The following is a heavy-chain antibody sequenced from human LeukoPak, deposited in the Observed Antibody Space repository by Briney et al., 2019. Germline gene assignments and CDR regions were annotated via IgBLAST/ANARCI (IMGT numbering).Heavy chain of an antibody. D-gene: IGHD3-22*01. J-gene: IGHJ4*02. CDR3: AHRRIELYDSSGGFYFDY. CDR2: IYWNDEK. Sequence: SGPTLVKPTQTLTLTCTLSGLTLSTGGVGVGWIRQPPGKALEWLALIYWNDEKRYSTSLKSRLTITKDTSKNQVVLTMTNMDPVDTAPYYCAHRRIELYDSSGGFYFDYWGQGTLVTVSS. V-gene: IGHV2-5*01. CDR1: GLTLSTGGVG.